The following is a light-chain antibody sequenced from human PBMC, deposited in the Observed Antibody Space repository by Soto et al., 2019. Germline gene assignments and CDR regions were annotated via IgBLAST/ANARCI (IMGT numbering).Light chain of an antibody. J-gene: IGKJ1*01. Sequence: EIVLTQSPGTLSLSPGERATLSCRASQTVSTNYLAWYQQRPGQAPRLLIYGASSRATGVPDRFSGSGSGTDFMLTINRLEPEDFAVYHCQQYGSSPVTFGQGTKVEIK. CDR2: GAS. CDR1: QTVSTNY. V-gene: IGKV3-20*01. CDR3: QQYGSSPVT.